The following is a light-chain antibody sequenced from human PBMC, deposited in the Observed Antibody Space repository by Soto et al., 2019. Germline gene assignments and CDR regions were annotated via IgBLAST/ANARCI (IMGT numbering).Light chain of an antibody. V-gene: IGKV3-20*01. J-gene: IGKJ3*01. Sequence: EIVVTQSPGTLSLSPGERATLSCRASQSVSSSYLARYQQKPGQAPRPLIYGAYSSATGIPDRVSGSGSGTDFTLTISRLEHQDVAVYSCQQYDTFGPGTKVDIK. CDR3: QQYDT. CDR2: GAY. CDR1: QSVSSSY.